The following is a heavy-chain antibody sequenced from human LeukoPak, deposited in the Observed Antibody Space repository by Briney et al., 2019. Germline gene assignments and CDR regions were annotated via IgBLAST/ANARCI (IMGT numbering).Heavy chain of an antibody. CDR2: IRHSGST. V-gene: IGHV4-34*01. Sequence: SETLSLTCALYGGSFSEFYWSWIRQSPGKGLEWIGEIRHSGSTYFNPSPKSRVTISTDTSKNQFFLNLTSVTAADTAVYYCAKDQGYSYGYSDYWGQGTLVTVSS. CDR1: GGSFSEFY. D-gene: IGHD5-18*01. J-gene: IGHJ4*02. CDR3: AKDQGYSYGYSDY.